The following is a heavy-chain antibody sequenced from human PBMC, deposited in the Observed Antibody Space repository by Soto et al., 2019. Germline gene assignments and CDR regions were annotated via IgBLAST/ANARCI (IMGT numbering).Heavy chain of an antibody. CDR3: ARGSSSYCSSTSCYAGYGMDV. CDR2: ISAYNGNI. Sequence: ASVKVSCKASGYTFTSYGISWVRQAPGQGLEWMGWISAYNGNINYAQKLQGRVTMTTDTSTSTAYMELRSLRSDDTAVYYCARGSSSYCSSTSCYAGYGMDVWGQGTTVTVS. D-gene: IGHD2-2*01. V-gene: IGHV1-18*01. CDR1: GYTFTSYG. J-gene: IGHJ6*02.